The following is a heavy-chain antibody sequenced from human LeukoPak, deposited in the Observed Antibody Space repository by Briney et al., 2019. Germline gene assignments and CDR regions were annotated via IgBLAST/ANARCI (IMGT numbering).Heavy chain of an antibody. J-gene: IGHJ5*02. CDR2: IYPGDSDT. CDR1: GYSFTNYW. Sequence: HGESLKISRKGSGYSFTNYWIGWVRQMPGKGLEWMGIIYPGDSDTRYSPSFQGQVTISADKSISTAYLQWSSLKASDTAMYYCARLASNWFDPWGQGTLVTVSS. CDR3: ARLASNWFDP. V-gene: IGHV5-51*01.